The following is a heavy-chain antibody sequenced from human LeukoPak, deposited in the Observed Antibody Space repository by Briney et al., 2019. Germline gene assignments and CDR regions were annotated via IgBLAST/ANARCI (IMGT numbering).Heavy chain of an antibody. V-gene: IGHV3-33*01. J-gene: IGHJ4*02. Sequence: PGGSLRLSCAASGFTFSSYGMHWVRQAPGKGLEWVAVIWYDGSNKYYADSVKGRFTISRDNSKNTLYLQMNSLRAEDTAVYYCARDGYCSGGSCYTFDYWGQGTLVTVSS. CDR2: IWYDGSNK. D-gene: IGHD2-15*01. CDR3: ARDGYCSGGSCYTFDY. CDR1: GFTFSSYG.